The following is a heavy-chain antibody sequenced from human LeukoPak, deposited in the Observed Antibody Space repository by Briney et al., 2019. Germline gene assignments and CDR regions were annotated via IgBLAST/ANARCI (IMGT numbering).Heavy chain of an antibody. CDR2: IYSGGST. Sequence: GGSLRLSCAASGFTVSSNYMSWVRQAPGKGLEWVSVIYSGGSTYYADSVKGRFTISRDNSKNTLYLQMNSLRAEDTAAYYCARRASVRGVPFDYWGQGTLVTVSS. V-gene: IGHV3-53*01. D-gene: IGHD3-10*01. CDR1: GFTVSSNY. J-gene: IGHJ4*02. CDR3: ARRASVRGVPFDY.